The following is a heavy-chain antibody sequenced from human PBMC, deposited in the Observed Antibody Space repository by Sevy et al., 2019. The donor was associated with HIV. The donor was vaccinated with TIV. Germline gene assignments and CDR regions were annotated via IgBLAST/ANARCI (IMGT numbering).Heavy chain of an antibody. D-gene: IGHD2-2*01. J-gene: IGHJ6*02. Sequence: GGSLRLSCAGSGFTFSSYAMNWVRQAPGKGLEWVSAISGNGGSTFYADSVKGGFSISRDNSKNTLYLQLNILRAEDTAIYYCAKDLLIVVGEGMDVWGQGTTVTVSS. CDR3: AKDLLIVVGEGMDV. CDR2: ISGNGGST. V-gene: IGHV3-23*01. CDR1: GFTFSSYA.